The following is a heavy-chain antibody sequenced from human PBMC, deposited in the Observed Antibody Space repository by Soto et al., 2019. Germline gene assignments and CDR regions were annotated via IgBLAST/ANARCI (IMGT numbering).Heavy chain of an antibody. V-gene: IGHV3-23*01. CDR3: AKLVKQYYFDF. CDR1: GFTFSTYA. J-gene: IGHJ4*01. CDR2: SSGSGGNT. D-gene: IGHD2-21*01. Sequence: EVQLLESGGGLVQPGGSLRLSCAASGFTFSTYAMSWVRQAPGKGLEWVSASSGSGGNTYSADAVKGPFTIARDNSKNTLYLHMNSLRDEGTAVYYCAKLVKQYYFDFWGHGTLVTVSS.